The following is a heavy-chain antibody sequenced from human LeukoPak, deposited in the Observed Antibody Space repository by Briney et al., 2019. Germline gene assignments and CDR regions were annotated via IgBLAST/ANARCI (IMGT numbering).Heavy chain of an antibody. J-gene: IGHJ6*02. CDR1: GYSFTSYW. Sequence: ESLKISCKGSGYSFTSYWIGWVRQLPRKGLEWMGIIYPGDSDTRYSPSFQGQVTISADKSISTAYRQWSSLKASDTAMYYCARQGLYSYYGMDVWGQGTTVTVSS. V-gene: IGHV5-51*01. CDR3: ARQGLYSYYGMDV. CDR2: IYPGDSDT.